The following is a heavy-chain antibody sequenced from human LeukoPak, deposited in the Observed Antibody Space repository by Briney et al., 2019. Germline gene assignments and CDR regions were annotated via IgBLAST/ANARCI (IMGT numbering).Heavy chain of an antibody. Sequence: PGGSLRLSCAASGFTFSSYAMHWVRQAPGKGLEWVAVISYDGSNKYYADSVKGRFTISRDNSKNTLYLQMNSLRAEDTAVYYCAKATSRFVVYYFDYWGQGTLVTVSS. CDR1: GFTFSSYA. V-gene: IGHV3-30-3*01. CDR3: AKATSRFVVYYFDY. CDR2: ISYDGSNK. J-gene: IGHJ4*02. D-gene: IGHD5-12*01.